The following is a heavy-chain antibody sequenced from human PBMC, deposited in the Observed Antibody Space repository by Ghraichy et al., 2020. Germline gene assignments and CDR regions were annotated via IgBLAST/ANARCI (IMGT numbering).Heavy chain of an antibody. Sequence: ASVKVSCKASGYTFTSYGISWVRQAPGQGLEWMGWISAYNGNTNYAQKLQGRVTMTTDTSTSTAYMELRSLRSDDTAVYYCARDRASLAPGYYDSSGWNDYWGQGTLVTVSS. CDR1: GYTFTSYG. CDR2: ISAYNGNT. V-gene: IGHV1-18*01. J-gene: IGHJ4*02. CDR3: ARDRASLAPGYYDSSGWNDY. D-gene: IGHD3-22*01.